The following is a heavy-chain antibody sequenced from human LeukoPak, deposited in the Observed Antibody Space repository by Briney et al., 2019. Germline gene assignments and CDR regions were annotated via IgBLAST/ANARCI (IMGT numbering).Heavy chain of an antibody. CDR3: ARGKDYGDYGGAGY. V-gene: IGHV3-33*01. Sequence: PGGSLRLSCAASGFTFSSYGMHWVRQAPGKGLEWVAVIWYDGSNKYYADSVKGRFTISRDNSKNTLYLQMNSLRAEDTAVYYCARGKDYGDYGGAGYWGQGTLVTVSS. D-gene: IGHD4-17*01. J-gene: IGHJ4*02. CDR2: IWYDGSNK. CDR1: GFTFSSYG.